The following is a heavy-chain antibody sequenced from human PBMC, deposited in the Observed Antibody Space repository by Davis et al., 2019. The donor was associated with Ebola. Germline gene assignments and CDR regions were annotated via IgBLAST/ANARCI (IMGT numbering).Heavy chain of an antibody. CDR1: GFTFSSYA. CDR3: AKVTIFGVVIYPWWGDAFDI. V-gene: IGHV3-23*01. J-gene: IGHJ3*02. Sequence: PGGSLRLSCAASGFTFSSYAMSWVRQAPGKGLEWVSAISGSGGSTYYADSVKGRFTISRDNSKNTLYLQMNSLRAEDTAVYYCAKVTIFGVVIYPWWGDAFDIWGQGTMVTVSS. D-gene: IGHD3-3*01. CDR2: ISGSGGST.